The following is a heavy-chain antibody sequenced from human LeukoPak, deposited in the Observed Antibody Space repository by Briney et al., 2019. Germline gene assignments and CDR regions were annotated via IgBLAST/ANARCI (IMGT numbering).Heavy chain of an antibody. CDR1: GFTFSNAW. CDR3: ARKVGYQLLWGYYYYMDV. CDR2: IKSKTDGGTT. V-gene: IGHV3-15*01. J-gene: IGHJ6*03. Sequence: GGSLRLSCAASGFTFSNAWMSWVRQAPGKGLEWVGRIKSKTDGGTTDYAAPVKGRFTISRDDSKNTLYLQMNSLKTEDTAVYYCARKVGYQLLWGYYYYMDVWGKGTTVTVSS. D-gene: IGHD2-2*01.